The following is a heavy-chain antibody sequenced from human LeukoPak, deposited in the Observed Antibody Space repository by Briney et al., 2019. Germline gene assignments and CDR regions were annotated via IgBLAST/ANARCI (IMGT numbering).Heavy chain of an antibody. J-gene: IGHJ4*02. D-gene: IGHD1-26*01. Sequence: PSETLSLTCTVSGGSISSSSYYWGWIRQPPGKGPEWIGSIYYSGSTYYNPSLKSRVTISVDTSKNQFSLKLSSVTAADTAVYYCARLYSGSYYFADYFDYWGQGTLVTVSS. CDR1: GGSISSSSYY. V-gene: IGHV4-39*01. CDR2: IYYSGST. CDR3: ARLYSGSYYFADYFDY.